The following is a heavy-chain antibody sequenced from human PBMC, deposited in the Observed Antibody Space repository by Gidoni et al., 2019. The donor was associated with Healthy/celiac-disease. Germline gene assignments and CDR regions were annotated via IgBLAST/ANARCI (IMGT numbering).Heavy chain of an antibody. D-gene: IGHD6-13*01. J-gene: IGHJ4*02. Sequence: QLQLPESGPGLVKPSETLSLTCTVSGGSISSSSYYWGWIRQPPGKGLGWIGSIYYSGSTYYNPSLKSRVTISVDTSKNQFSLKLSSVTAADTAVYYCASLRRGYSSSYPGVWGQGTLVTVSS. CDR1: GGSISSSSYY. V-gene: IGHV4-39*01. CDR2: IYYSGST. CDR3: ASLRRGYSSSYPGV.